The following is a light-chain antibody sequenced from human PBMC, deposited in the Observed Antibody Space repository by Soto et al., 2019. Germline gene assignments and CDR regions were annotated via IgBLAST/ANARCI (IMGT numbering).Light chain of an antibody. J-gene: IGLJ3*02. V-gene: IGLV4-60*02. CDR2: LDRSGSY. CDR1: SGHSTYI. Sequence: QLVLTQSSSASASLGSSVKLTCILSSGHSTYIIAWHQQQPGKAPRFLMTLDRSGSYNRGSGVPDRFSGSSSGAGRYLTISNLQFEDEGDYYCETWYSNTHKVFGGGTKVTVL. CDR3: ETWYSNTHKV.